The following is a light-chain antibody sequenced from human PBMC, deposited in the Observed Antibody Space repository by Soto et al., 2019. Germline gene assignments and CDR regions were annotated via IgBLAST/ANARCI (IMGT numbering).Light chain of an antibody. J-gene: IGKJ3*01. CDR3: QQLFMYPPT. CDR2: EAS. V-gene: IGKV1-5*03. CDR1: QSIGNW. Sequence: IRMTQSPSTQSASVGDRVTITCRASQSIGNWLAWYQQKPGRAPKFLIYEASSLESGVPSRFSGSGSGTDFTLTISGLQPDDLATYYCQQLFMYPPTFGPGTKVDIK.